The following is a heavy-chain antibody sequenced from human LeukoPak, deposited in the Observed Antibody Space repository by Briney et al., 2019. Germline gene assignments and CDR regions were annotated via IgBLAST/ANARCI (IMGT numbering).Heavy chain of an antibody. CDR2: IYHSGST. CDR1: GYSISSGYY. D-gene: IGHD2-2*01. J-gene: IGHJ5*02. Sequence: SETLSLTCAVSGYSISSGYYWGWIRQPPGKGLEWIGSIYHSGSTYYNPSLKSRVTISVDTSKNQFSLKLSSVTAADTAVYYCVRSPYCSSTSCYLFNWFDPWGQGTLVTVSS. CDR3: VRSPYCSSTSCYLFNWFDP. V-gene: IGHV4-38-2*01.